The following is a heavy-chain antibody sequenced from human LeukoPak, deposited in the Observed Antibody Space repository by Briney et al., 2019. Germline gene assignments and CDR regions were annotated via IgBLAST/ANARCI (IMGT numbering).Heavy chain of an antibody. CDR1: GFTFSTYA. D-gene: IGHD2-2*01. CDR2: ISTNGDST. V-gene: IGHV3-64*02. J-gene: IGHJ4*02. Sequence: GGSLRLSCAASGFTFSTYALHWVRQAPGKGLEYVSAISTNGDSTYYADSVKGRFTISRDNSKSTLFLQMGSLRADDMAVYYCARWGSTSCYDYWGQGTLVTVSS. CDR3: ARWGSTSCYDY.